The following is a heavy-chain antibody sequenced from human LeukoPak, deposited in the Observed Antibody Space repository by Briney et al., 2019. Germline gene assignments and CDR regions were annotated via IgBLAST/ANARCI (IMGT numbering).Heavy chain of an antibody. CDR2: ISSSSSTI. CDR3: ARDYWQLPKRWDAFDI. J-gene: IGHJ3*02. V-gene: IGHV3-48*02. D-gene: IGHD5-24*01. CDR1: GFTFSSYS. Sequence: GGSLRLSCAASGFTFSSYSMNWVRQAPGKGLEWVSYISSSSSTIYYADSVKGRFTISRDNAKNSPYLQMNSLRDEDTAVYYCARDYWQLPKRWDAFDIWGQGTMVTVSS.